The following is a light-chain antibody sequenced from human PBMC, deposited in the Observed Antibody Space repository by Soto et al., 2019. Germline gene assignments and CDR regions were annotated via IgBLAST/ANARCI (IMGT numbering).Light chain of an antibody. CDR3: QQSYSTPRT. Sequence: IQMTKTTSSLSALVGDRVPLTCRASQSISSYLHWYQQKPGKAPKLLIYAASSLQSGVPSRFSGSGSGTDFTLTISSLQPEDFATYYCQQSYSTPRTFGQGTKVDI. CDR1: QSISSY. CDR2: AAS. V-gene: IGKV1-39*01. J-gene: IGKJ1*01.